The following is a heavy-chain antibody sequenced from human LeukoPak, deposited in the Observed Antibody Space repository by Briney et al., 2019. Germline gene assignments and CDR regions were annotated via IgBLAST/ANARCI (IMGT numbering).Heavy chain of an antibody. CDR3: ARPCYGSDTSAFDI. D-gene: IGHD3-10*01. Sequence: SETLSLTCTVSGGSISSSSYYWGWIRQPPGKGLEWIGSIYYSGSTYYNPSLKSRVTISVDTSKNQFSLKLSSVTAADTAVYYCARPCYGSDTSAFDIWGQGTMVTVSS. CDR2: IYYSGST. V-gene: IGHV4-39*07. CDR1: GGSISSSSYY. J-gene: IGHJ3*02.